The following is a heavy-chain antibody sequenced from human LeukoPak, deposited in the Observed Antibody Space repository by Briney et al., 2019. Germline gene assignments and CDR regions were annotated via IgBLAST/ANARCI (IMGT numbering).Heavy chain of an antibody. J-gene: IGHJ4*02. Sequence: GGSLRLSCAASGFTFSNYSMHWVRQAPGKGLEWVAIISFDVRGEYYGDSVRGRFTISRDNSKNTLYLQMNSLRLEDTALYYCARAGYSSSIDNCGEGTLVTVSS. CDR3: ARAGYSSSIDN. V-gene: IGHV3-30*04. D-gene: IGHD6-6*01. CDR2: ISFDVRGE. CDR1: GFTFSNYS.